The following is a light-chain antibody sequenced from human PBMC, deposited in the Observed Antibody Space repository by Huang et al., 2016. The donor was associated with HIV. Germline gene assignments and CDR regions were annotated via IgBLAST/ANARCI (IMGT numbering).Light chain of an antibody. CDR2: DAS. V-gene: IGKV1-33*01. CDR1: QDISNH. CDR3: QQYDNLPLT. J-gene: IGKJ2*01. Sequence: DIQMTQSPSSLSASVGDRVTITCQASQDISNHLNWYQQKPGKAPKILIYDASNLDTGGPSRFSGSGSGTDFTFTISSLQPEDITTYYCQQYDNLPLTFGQGTKLEIK.